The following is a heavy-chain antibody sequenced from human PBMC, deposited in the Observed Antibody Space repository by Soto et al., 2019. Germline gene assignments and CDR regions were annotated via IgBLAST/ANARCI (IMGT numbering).Heavy chain of an antibody. CDR3: AGVIKGYCSGGSCYSFDP. Sequence: SETLSLTCTVSGGSISSYYWSWIRQPPGKGLEWIGYIYYSGSTNYNPSLKSRVTISVDTSKNQFSLKLSSVTAADTAVYYCAGVIKGYCSGGSCYSFDPWGQGTLVTVSS. V-gene: IGHV4-59*01. J-gene: IGHJ5*02. CDR1: GGSISSYY. D-gene: IGHD2-15*01. CDR2: IYYSGST.